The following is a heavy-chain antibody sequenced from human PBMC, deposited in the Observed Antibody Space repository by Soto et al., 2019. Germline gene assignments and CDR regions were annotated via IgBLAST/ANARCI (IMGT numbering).Heavy chain of an antibody. CDR1: GYTFTSYY. CDR3: ARDMRYSSGSHYYYYGMDV. CDR2: INPSGGST. V-gene: IGHV1-46*01. J-gene: IGHJ6*02. Sequence: ASVKVSCKASGYTFTSYYIHWVRQAPGQGLEWMGIINPSGGSTSYAQKFQGRVTMTRDTSTSTVYMELSSLRSEDTAVYYCARDMRYSSGSHYYYYGMDVWGQGTTVTV. D-gene: IGHD3-22*01.